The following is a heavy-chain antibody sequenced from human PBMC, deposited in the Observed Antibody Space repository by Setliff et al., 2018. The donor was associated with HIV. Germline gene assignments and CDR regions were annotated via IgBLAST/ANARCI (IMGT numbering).Heavy chain of an antibody. V-gene: IGHV4-39*07. CDR1: GGSISSSIYY. Sequence: SSETLSLTCTVSGGSISSSIYYWGWIRQPPGKGLEWIGNVYHTGSTYYNPSLKSRVTISVDTSKNQFSLKLSSVIAADTAVYYCARDRRDDYYLTAYFDSLGQGTVVTVSS. D-gene: IGHD1-26*01. CDR2: VYHTGST. J-gene: IGHJ4*02. CDR3: ARDRRDDYYLTAYFDS.